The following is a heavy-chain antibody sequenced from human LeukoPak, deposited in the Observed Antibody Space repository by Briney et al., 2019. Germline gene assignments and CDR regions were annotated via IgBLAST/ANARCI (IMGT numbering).Heavy chain of an antibody. V-gene: IGHV3-30-3*01. CDR1: GFNFSSYT. J-gene: IGHJ6*02. D-gene: IGHD3-10*01. CDR3: ARGLHYYYYGMDV. CDR2: ISYDGSNK. Sequence: GGSLRLSCAASGFNFSSYTMHWVRQAPGKGLEWVAVISYDGSNKYYADSVKGRFTISRDNSKNTLYLQMNSLRAEDTAVYYCARGLHYYYYGMDVWGQGTTVTVSS.